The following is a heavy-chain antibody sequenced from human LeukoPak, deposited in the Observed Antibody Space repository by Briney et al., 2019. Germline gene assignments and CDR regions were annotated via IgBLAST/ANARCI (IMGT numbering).Heavy chain of an antibody. CDR2: IMSDGRST. J-gene: IGHJ6*02. V-gene: IGHV3-74*01. CDR1: GFTFTTYG. Sequence: PGGSLRLSCAASGFTFTTYGMHWVRQAPGKGLVWVSRIMSDGRSTYADSVKGRFTISRDTAKNTLYLQMNSLRAEDTAVYYCAREMTHYYYFYGMDVWGQGTTVTVSS. CDR3: AREMTHYYYFYGMDV.